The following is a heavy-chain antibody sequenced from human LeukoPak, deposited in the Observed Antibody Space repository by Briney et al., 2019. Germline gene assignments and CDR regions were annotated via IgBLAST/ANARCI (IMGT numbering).Heavy chain of an antibody. D-gene: IGHD2-15*01. V-gene: IGHV4-34*01. J-gene: IGHJ4*02. CDR2: ISHSGST. CDR1: GGSFSGYY. Sequence: SETLSLTCAVYGGSFSGYYWSWIRQPPGKGLEWIGEISHSGSTNYNPSLKSRVTISVDTSKNQFSLKLSSVTAADTAVYYCAIVDFDYWGQGTLVTVSS. CDR3: AIVDFDY.